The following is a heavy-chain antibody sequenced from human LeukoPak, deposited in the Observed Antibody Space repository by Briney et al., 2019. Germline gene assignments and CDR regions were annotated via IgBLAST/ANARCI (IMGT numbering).Heavy chain of an antibody. D-gene: IGHD3-22*01. CDR1: GFTFSSYG. V-gene: IGHV3-30*18. J-gene: IGHJ3*02. Sequence: GGSLRLSCAASGFTFSSYGMHWVRQAPGKGLEWVAVISYDGSNKYYADSVKGRFTISRDNSKNTLYLQMNSLRAEDTAVYYCAKDTGYDAFDIWGQGTMVTASS. CDR2: ISYDGSNK. CDR3: AKDTGYDAFDI.